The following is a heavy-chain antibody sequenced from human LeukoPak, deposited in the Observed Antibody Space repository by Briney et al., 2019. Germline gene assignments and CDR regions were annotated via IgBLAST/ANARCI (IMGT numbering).Heavy chain of an antibody. CDR3: ARTKDYYGSGSYYNMPDY. V-gene: IGHV5-51*01. D-gene: IGHD3-10*01. Sequence: GESLKISCKGSGYSFTSYWIGWVRQMPGKGLEWMGIIYPGDSDTRYSPSFQGQVTISADKSISTAYLQWSSLKASDTAMYYCARTKDYYGSGSYYNMPDYWGQGTLVTVSS. CDR2: IYPGDSDT. J-gene: IGHJ4*02. CDR1: GYSFTSYW.